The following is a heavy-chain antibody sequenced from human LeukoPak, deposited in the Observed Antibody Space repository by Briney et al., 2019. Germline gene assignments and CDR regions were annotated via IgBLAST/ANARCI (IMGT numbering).Heavy chain of an antibody. D-gene: IGHD1-1*01. CDR3: ARRGGNSNDY. Sequence: PSETLSLTCTVSGGSISSSSYYWGWIRQPPGKGLEWIGSIYYSGSTYYNPSLKSRVTISVDTSKNQFSLKLSSVTAADTAVYYCARRGGNSNDYWGQGTLVTVPS. J-gene: IGHJ4*02. CDR2: IYYSGST. CDR1: GGSISSSSYY. V-gene: IGHV4-39*01.